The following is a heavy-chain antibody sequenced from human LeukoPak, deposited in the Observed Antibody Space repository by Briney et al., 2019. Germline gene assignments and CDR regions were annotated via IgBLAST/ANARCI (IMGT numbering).Heavy chain of an antibody. D-gene: IGHD3-3*01. V-gene: IGHV4-34*01. CDR2: INHSGST. CDR3: ARHGRFWSGYGNWYFDL. CDR1: GGSFSGYY. J-gene: IGHJ2*01. Sequence: SETLSLTCAVYGGSFSGYYWSWIRQPPGKGLEWIGGINHSGSTNYNPSLKSRVTISVDTSKNQFSLKLSSVTAADTAVYYCARHGRFWSGYGNWYFDLWGRGTLVTVPS.